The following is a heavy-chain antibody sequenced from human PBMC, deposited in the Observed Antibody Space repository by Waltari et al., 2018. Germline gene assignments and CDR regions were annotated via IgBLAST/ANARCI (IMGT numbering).Heavy chain of an antibody. D-gene: IGHD6-19*01. V-gene: IGHV1-2*02. Sequence: QVQLVQSGTEVKKPGASVKVSCKASGYPFTAYHMHWLRQAPGQGLEWMGCINPNSDDANYAQMFQGGVTMTMDTSIDTGYLELSSLRSDDTAVYYCARDVAGSQGGAFDIWGQGTMVTVSS. CDR2: INPNSDDA. J-gene: IGHJ3*02. CDR3: ARDVAGSQGGAFDI. CDR1: GYPFTAYH.